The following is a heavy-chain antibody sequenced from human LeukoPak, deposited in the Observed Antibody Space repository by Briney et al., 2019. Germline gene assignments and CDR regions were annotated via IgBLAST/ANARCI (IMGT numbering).Heavy chain of an antibody. J-gene: IGHJ5*02. Sequence: GGSLRLSCAASGFTFSSYAMSWVRQAPGKGLEWVSAISGSGGSTYYADSVKGRSTISRDNSKNTLYLQMNSLRAEDTAVYYCAKETYYDFWSGWKYNWFDPWGQGTLVTVSS. D-gene: IGHD3-3*01. CDR3: AKETYYDFWSGWKYNWFDP. V-gene: IGHV3-23*01. CDR1: GFTFSSYA. CDR2: ISGSGGST.